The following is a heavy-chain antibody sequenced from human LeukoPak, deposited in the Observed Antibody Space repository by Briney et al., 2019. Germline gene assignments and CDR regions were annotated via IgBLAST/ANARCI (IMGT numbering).Heavy chain of an antibody. V-gene: IGHV4-59*02. J-gene: IGHJ4*02. Sequence: SETLSLTCTVSRGSVSGHYWDWIRQPPGKGLEWIGYIYASGSANYHPSLKSRVTISLDTSKDHVSLRLTSVTAEDTAVYYCAREAPGGSGWTYFDYWGRGSLVTVSS. CDR3: AREAPGGSGWTYFDY. D-gene: IGHD6-19*01. CDR1: RGSVSGHY. CDR2: IYASGSA.